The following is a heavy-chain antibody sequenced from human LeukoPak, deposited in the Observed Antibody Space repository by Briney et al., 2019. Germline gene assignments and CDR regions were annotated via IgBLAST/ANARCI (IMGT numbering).Heavy chain of an antibody. CDR2: MNANRGNT. V-gene: IGHV1-8*03. Sequence: RASVKVSCKASGYTFTSYDINWVRQATGQGLEWMGWMNANRGNTGYAQKFQGRVTITRNTSISTAYKELSSLRSEDTAVYYCAXGLYSGSYYRGFDAFDXXGQGTMVTV. D-gene: IGHD1-26*01. CDR3: AXGLYSGSYYRGFDAFDX. J-gene: IGHJ3*02. CDR1: GYTFTSYD.